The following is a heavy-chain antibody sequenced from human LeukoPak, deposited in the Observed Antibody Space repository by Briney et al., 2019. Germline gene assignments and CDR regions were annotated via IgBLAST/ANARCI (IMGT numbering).Heavy chain of an antibody. CDR3: ARSSSPPPNTYYYYYMDV. Sequence: ASVKVSCKAPGGTFSSYAISWVRQAPGQGLEWMGGIIPIFGTANYAQMFQGRVTITTDESTSTAYMELSSLRSEDTAVYYCARSSSPPPNTYYYYYMDVWGQGTTVTVSS. CDR2: IIPIFGTA. V-gene: IGHV1-69*05. J-gene: IGHJ6*03. CDR1: GGTFSSYA. D-gene: IGHD6-13*01.